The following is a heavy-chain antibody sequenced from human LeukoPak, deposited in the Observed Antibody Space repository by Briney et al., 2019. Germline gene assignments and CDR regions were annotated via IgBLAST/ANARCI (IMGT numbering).Heavy chain of an antibody. CDR1: GGSISSYY. CDR2: IYYSGST. Sequence: SETLSLTCTVSGGSISSYYWSWIRQPPGKGLEWIGYIYYSGSTNYNPSLKSRVTISVDTSKNQFSLKLRSVTAADTAVYYCARVGGDPYYYYYYYMVVWGKGTTVTVSS. D-gene: IGHD4-17*01. J-gene: IGHJ6*03. V-gene: IGHV4-59*01. CDR3: ARVGGDPYYYYYYYMVV.